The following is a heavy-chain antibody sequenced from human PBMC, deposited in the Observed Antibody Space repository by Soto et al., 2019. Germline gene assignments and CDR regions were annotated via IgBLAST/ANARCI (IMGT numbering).Heavy chain of an antibody. Sequence: GGSLRLSCAASGFTFTRYSMNWARQAPGKGLEWVSSISSTTNYIYYADSMKGRFTVSRDNAKNSVYLEMNSLSAEDTALYYCARESEDPTSNFDYWGQGTLVTVSS. CDR3: ARESEDPTSNFDY. CDR2: ISSTTNYI. CDR1: GFTFTRYS. V-gene: IGHV3-21*01. J-gene: IGHJ4*02.